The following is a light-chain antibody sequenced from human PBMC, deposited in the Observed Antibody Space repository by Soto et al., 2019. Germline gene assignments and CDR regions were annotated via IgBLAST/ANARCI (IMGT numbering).Light chain of an antibody. J-gene: IGLJ2*01. CDR2: RNN. CDR1: SSNIGSNY. CDR3: AAWDDSFVV. V-gene: IGLV1-47*01. Sequence: QSVLTQPPSASGTPGQRVTISCSGSSSNIGSNYVYWYQQLPGTAPKLLIYRNNQRPSGVPDRFSGSKSGTSASLAISGLGSEDEADYYCAAWDDSFVVFGGGTKLTVL.